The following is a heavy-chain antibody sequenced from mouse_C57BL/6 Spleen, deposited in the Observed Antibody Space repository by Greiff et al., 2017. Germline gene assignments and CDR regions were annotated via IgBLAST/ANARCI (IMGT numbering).Heavy chain of an antibody. D-gene: IGHD2-2*01. V-gene: IGHV1-18*01. Sequence: VQLQQSGPELVKPGASVKIPCKASGYTFTDYNMDWVKQSHGKSLEWIGDINPNNGGTIYNQKFKGKATLTVDKSSSTAYMELRSLTSEDTAVYYCARSTMVTTRYFDYWGQGTTLTVSS. CDR1: GYTFTDYN. J-gene: IGHJ2*01. CDR2: INPNNGGT. CDR3: ARSTMVTTRYFDY.